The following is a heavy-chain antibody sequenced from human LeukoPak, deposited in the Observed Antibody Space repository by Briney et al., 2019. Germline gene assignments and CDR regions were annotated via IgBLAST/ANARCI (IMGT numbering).Heavy chain of an antibody. CDR3: ARESWNDANQDGFDM. D-gene: IGHD1-1*01. CDR2: IYNGGKT. V-gene: IGHV4-59*01. Sequence: SETLSLTCTVSGGSITSYSWSWIRQPPGGGLEWIAVIYNGGKTNYNPSVKSRVTISRDTSKDQVFLRLRSVSAADTAVYYCARESWNDANQDGFDMWGQGIMVTVSS. CDR1: GGSITSYS. J-gene: IGHJ3*02.